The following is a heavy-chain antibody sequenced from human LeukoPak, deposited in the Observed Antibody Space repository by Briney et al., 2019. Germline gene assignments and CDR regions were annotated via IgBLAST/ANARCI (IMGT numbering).Heavy chain of an antibody. D-gene: IGHD2-21*01. CDR3: AKERGGEFDY. J-gene: IGHJ4*02. Sequence: GGSLRLSCAASGFTFSNFGMNWVRQAPGKGLEWVSAISSGGNTYYADSVKGRFTISRDNSKNSLYLQMNSLRAEDTAVYYCAKERGGEFDYWGQGTLVTVSS. V-gene: IGHV3-23*01. CDR2: ISSGGNT. CDR1: GFTFSNFG.